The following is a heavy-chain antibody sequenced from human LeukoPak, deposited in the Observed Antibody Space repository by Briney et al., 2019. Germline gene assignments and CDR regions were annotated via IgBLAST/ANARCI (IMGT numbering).Heavy chain of an antibody. Sequence: ASVKVSCKASGYTFTGYYMHWVRQAPGQGLEWMGWIIPNSVGTNYTQKFQGRVTMTTDTSITTAYMELSGLRSDDTAVYYCAREIYGSFYYWGQGTLVTVSS. D-gene: IGHD1-26*01. J-gene: IGHJ4*02. CDR2: IIPNSVGT. V-gene: IGHV1-2*02. CDR3: AREIYGSFYY. CDR1: GYTFTGYY.